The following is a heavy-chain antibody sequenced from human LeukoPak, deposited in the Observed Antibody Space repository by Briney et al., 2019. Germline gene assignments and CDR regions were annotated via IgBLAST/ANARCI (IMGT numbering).Heavy chain of an antibody. J-gene: IGHJ4*02. D-gene: IGHD5-12*01. CDR1: VYTFTSYG. V-gene: IGHV1-18*01. Sequence: ASVKVSCKASVYTFTSYGITWVRQAPGQGLEWMGWICTYNGNTNYPQNLQCRVTITTDTSTGTAYMHLTILRSDDTARHYFARGRGSTSRYWGQGTLVTVS. CDR3: ARGRGSTSRY. CDR2: ICTYNGNT.